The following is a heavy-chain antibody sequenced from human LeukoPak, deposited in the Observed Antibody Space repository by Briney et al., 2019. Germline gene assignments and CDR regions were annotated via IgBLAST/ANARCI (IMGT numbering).Heavy chain of an antibody. CDR1: GCTFTSYW. CDR3: VRGAPFDY. J-gene: IGHJ4*02. V-gene: IGHV3-74*01. D-gene: IGHD1-26*01. Sequence: PGRPLRLSCAAYGCTFTSYWMHWVRQGPRKGLVRVSRIHSDGTSTAYGDSVKGRFTISRDNAKNMLYLQMNSLRVDDTAVYYCVRGAPFDYWGQGTLVAVSS. CDR2: IHSDGTST.